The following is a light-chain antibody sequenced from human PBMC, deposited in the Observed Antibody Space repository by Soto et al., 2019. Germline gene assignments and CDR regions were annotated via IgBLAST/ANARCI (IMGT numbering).Light chain of an antibody. CDR1: ESVSTNY. CDR3: QQYGSVPLT. Sequence: EIVLTQSPGTLCLSPGERATLSCRASESVSTNYLAWYQQKPGQAPRLLISGASSRATGIPDRFSGSGSGADLTLTINRLEPEDFAVYYCQQYGSVPLTFGGGTKVEIK. V-gene: IGKV3-20*01. CDR2: GAS. J-gene: IGKJ4*01.